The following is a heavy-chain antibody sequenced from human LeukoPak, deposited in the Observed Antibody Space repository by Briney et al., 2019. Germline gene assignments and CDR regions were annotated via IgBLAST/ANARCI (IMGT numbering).Heavy chain of an antibody. J-gene: IGHJ4*02. CDR3: ARDGDYYGSGSYYNEVYYFDY. D-gene: IGHD3-10*01. Sequence: PGGSLRLSCAASGFNFSDYYMSWIRQAPGKGLEWGSYISSSGSTIYYADYVKGRFTISRDNAKNSLYLQMNSLRAEDTAVYYCARDGDYYGSGSYYNEVYYFDYWGQGTLVTVSS. CDR1: GFNFSDYY. V-gene: IGHV3-11*04. CDR2: ISSSGSTI.